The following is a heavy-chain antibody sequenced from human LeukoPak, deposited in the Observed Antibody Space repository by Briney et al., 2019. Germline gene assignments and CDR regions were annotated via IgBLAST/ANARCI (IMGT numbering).Heavy chain of an antibody. Sequence: SETLSLTCTVSVGSLSNYYWSCFRQPPGKGLEWMGYIHHSGSTNYNPSLQSRLAMSVDKSKNQFSLKLSSLTAADTAVYYCARGLAGYSGGDDAFDIWGQGTMVTVSS. D-gene: IGHD6-19*01. J-gene: IGHJ3*02. CDR2: IHHSGST. V-gene: IGHV4-59*01. CDR1: VGSLSNYY. CDR3: ARGLAGYSGGDDAFDI.